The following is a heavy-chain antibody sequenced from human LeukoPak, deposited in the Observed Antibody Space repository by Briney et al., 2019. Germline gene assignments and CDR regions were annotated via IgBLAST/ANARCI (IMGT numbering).Heavy chain of an antibody. CDR3: ARSNYDFWSGIDY. CDR1: GFTFSSYA. V-gene: IGHV3-30-3*01. CDR2: ISYDGSNK. J-gene: IGHJ4*02. D-gene: IGHD3-3*01. Sequence: PGGSLRLSCAASGFTFSSYAMHWVRQAPGKGLEWVAVISYDGSNKYYADSVKGRFTISRDNSKNTLYLQMNSLRAEDTAVYYCARSNYDFWSGIDYWGQGTLVTVSS.